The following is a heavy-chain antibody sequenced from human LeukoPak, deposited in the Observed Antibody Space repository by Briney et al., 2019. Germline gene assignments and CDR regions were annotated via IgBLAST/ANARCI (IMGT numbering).Heavy chain of an antibody. CDR1: GYTFTSYD. CDR3: ARRATITKAPPDF. J-gene: IGHJ4*02. V-gene: IGHV1-8*03. CDR2: LNPNSGNV. Sequence: ASVKVSCKASGYTFTSYDINWVRQATGQGLEWLGWLNPNSGNVGYAQKFQGRLTITRNISISTVNMELSSLRSEDTAVYYCARRATITKAPPDFWGQGTLVTVSS. D-gene: IGHD5-12*01.